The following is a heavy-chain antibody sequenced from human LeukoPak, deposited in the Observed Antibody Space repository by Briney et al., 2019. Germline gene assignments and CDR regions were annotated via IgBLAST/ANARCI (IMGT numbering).Heavy chain of an antibody. V-gene: IGHV5-51*01. D-gene: IGHD3-9*01. CDR3: ARLLDYDMLTGYHAPAYYDYGMDV. CDR1: GCLFTSYW. J-gene: IGHJ6*02. CDR2: IYPGDSHT. Sequence: GESLQISWQGSGCLFTSYWIGWVRQVPGKGLEWMGIIYPGDSHTRYSPSFQGQVTISADKSISTAYLQWSSLKASDTAMYYCARLLDYDMLTGYHAPAYYDYGMDVWGQGTTVTVSS.